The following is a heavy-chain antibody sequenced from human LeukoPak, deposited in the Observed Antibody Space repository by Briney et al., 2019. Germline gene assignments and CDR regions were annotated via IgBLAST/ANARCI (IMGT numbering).Heavy chain of an antibody. J-gene: IGHJ4*02. CDR1: GGSISSNNW. V-gene: IGHV4-4*02. D-gene: IGHD3-10*01. Sequence: SGTLSLTCAVSGGSISSNNWWSWVRQPPGKGLEWIEEIYHSGSINYNPSLKSRVTISVDKSKNQFSLKMNSLTAADTAVYYCAPKDYGSGTYNYWGQGTLVTVSS. CDR2: IYHSGSI. CDR3: APKDYGSGTYNY.